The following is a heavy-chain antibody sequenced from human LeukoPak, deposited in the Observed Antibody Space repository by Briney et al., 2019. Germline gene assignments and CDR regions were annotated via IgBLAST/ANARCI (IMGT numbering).Heavy chain of an antibody. CDR1: GYTFTIYY. D-gene: IGHD2-2*01. Sequence: AASVNVSFKASGYTFTIYYMHWVRQAPGQGLAWMGIINPSGGSTSYAQKFQGRVTMTRDTSTSTVYMELSSLRSEDTAVYYCARARPYCSSTSCPDLDYWGQGTLVTVSS. CDR3: ARARPYCSSTSCPDLDY. V-gene: IGHV1-46*01. J-gene: IGHJ4*02. CDR2: INPSGGST.